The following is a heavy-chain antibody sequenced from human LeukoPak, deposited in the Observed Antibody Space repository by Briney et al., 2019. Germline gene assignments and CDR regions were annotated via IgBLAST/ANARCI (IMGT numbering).Heavy chain of an antibody. CDR1: GFTFSTYA. Sequence: TAGSLRLSCAASGFTFSTYAMLWVRQPPGQGLEWVAAISYGGSTKYYASSVTRRFTSSRDKSKNTLYLQMSSLSTEDTALYYCARGPTRGSWAGEADYWGQGTLVTVSS. J-gene: IGHJ4*02. D-gene: IGHD7-27*01. CDR3: ARGPTRGSWAGEADY. V-gene: IGHV3-30-3*01. CDR2: ISYGGSTK.